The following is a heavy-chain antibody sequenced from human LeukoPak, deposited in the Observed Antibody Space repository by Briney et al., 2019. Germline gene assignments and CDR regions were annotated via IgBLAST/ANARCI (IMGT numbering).Heavy chain of an antibody. D-gene: IGHD1-26*01. CDR3: ARAVGGGSFSHYYYGMDV. CDR2: IYYSGST. J-gene: IGHJ6*02. Sequence: SETLSLTCTVSGGSMSSGGYYWSWIRQHPGKGLEWIGYIYYSGSTYSNPSLKSRVTISVDTSKNQFSLKLSSVTAADTAVYHCARAVGGGSFSHYYYGMDVWGQGTTVTVSS. V-gene: IGHV4-31*03. CDR1: GGSMSSGGYY.